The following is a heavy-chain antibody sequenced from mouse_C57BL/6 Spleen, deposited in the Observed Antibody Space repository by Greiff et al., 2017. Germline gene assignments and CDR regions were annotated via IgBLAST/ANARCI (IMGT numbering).Heavy chain of an antibody. CDR3: AGITTVVANWYFDV. V-gene: IGHV5-4*03. CDR2: ISDGGSYT. D-gene: IGHD1-1*01. J-gene: IGHJ1*03. Sequence: EVMLVESGGGLVKPGGSLKLSCAASGFTFSSYAMSWVRQTPEKRLEWVATISDGGSYTYYPDNVKGRFTISRDNAKNNLYLQMSHLKSEDTAMYYCAGITTVVANWYFDVWGTGTTVTVSS. CDR1: GFTFSSYA.